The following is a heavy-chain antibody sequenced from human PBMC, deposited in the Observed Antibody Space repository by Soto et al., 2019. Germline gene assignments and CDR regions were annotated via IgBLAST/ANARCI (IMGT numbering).Heavy chain of an antibody. J-gene: IGHJ6*03. Sequence: SETLSLTCTVSGGSISSYYWSWIRQPPGKGLEWIGYIYYSGSTNYNPSLKSRVTISVDTSKNQFSLKLSSVTAADTAVYYCATRAADYDFLIGYYSYYCNMVVWGKGPRSPFP. CDR1: GGSISSYY. CDR2: IYYSGST. D-gene: IGHD3-3*01. CDR3: ATRAADYDFLIGYYSYYCNMVV. V-gene: IGHV4-59*12.